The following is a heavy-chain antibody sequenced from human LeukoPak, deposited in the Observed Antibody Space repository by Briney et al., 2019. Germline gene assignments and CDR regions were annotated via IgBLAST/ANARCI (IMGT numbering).Heavy chain of an antibody. CDR1: GFTFSRYA. D-gene: IGHD3-10*01. J-gene: IGHJ4*02. CDR3: ASSGSYYFPFDY. Sequence: GGSLRLSCSTSGFTFSRYAMAWVRQAPGKGLEWVSIISDRGDSPFYADSVKGRFTISRDNSKNTMYLQMNSLRAEDTAIYYCASSGSYYFPFDYWGQGTLVAVSS. CDR2: ISDRGDSP. V-gene: IGHV3-23*01.